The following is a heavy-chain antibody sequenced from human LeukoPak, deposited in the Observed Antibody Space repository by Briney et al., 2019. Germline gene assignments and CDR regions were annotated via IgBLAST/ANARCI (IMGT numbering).Heavy chain of an antibody. CDR1: GGSFSGYY. J-gene: IGHJ6*03. V-gene: IGHV4-34*01. Sequence: SETLSLTCAVYGGSFSGYYWSWIRQPPGKGLEWIGEINHRGSTNYNPSLKSRVTISVDTSKNQFSLKLSSVTAADTAVYYCARGKDEPNYYYYYMDVWGKGTTVTVSS. D-gene: IGHD1-14*01. CDR3: ARGKDEPNYYYYYMDV. CDR2: INHRGST.